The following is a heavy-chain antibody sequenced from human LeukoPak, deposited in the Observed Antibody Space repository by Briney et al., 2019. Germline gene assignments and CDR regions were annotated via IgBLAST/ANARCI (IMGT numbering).Heavy chain of an antibody. Sequence: PSETLSLTCTVSGYSISSGYYWGWIRQPPGKGLEWIGSIYHSGSTYYDPSLKSRVTISVDTSKNQFSLKLSSVTAADTAVYYCARVCLYYDFWSGYLSYFDYWGQGTLVTVSS. V-gene: IGHV4-38-2*02. CDR3: ARVCLYYDFWSGYLSYFDY. CDR2: IYHSGST. CDR1: GYSISSGYY. D-gene: IGHD3-3*01. J-gene: IGHJ4*02.